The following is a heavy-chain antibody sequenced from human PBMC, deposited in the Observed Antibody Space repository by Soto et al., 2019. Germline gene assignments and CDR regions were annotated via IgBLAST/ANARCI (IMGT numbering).Heavy chain of an antibody. CDR2: IYSGGYT. CDR1: GFTVSSNY. J-gene: IGHJ4*02. CDR3: ARGVTTVTTFAFDY. Sequence: EVQLVESGGGLVQPGGSLRLSCAASGFTVSSNYMSWVRQAPGKGLEWVSVIYSGGYTYYADSVKGRFTISRDNSKNTLYLQMNSLRAEDTAVYYCARGVTTVTTFAFDYWGQGILVTVSS. V-gene: IGHV3-66*01. D-gene: IGHD4-17*01.